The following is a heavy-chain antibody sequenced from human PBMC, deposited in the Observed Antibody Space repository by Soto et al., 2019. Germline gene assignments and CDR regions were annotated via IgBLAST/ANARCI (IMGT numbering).Heavy chain of an antibody. CDR3: AKRKERHYYDSSGYPDY. J-gene: IGHJ4*02. CDR2: ISGSGGST. Sequence: EVQLLESGGGLVQPGGSLRLSCAASGFTFSSYAMSWVRQAPGKGLEWVSAISGSGGSTYYADSVKGRFTISRDNSKNTLYLQMNSLRAEDTAVYYCAKRKERHYYDSSGYPDYWGQGTLVTVSS. CDR1: GFTFSSYA. V-gene: IGHV3-23*01. D-gene: IGHD3-22*01.